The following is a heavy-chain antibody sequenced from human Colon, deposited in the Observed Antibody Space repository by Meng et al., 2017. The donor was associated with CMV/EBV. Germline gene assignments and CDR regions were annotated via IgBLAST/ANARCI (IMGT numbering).Heavy chain of an antibody. CDR2: INPVSGGT. J-gene: IGHJ6*02. V-gene: IGHV1-2*02. D-gene: IGHD3-3*02. CDR1: GYTFSGYY. Sequence: ASVKVSCKASGYTFSGYYIHWVRQAPGQGLEWLGWINPVSGGTKFAQNFQGRLTMSRDTSMSTAYMELTSLRSDDTAVYYCARGLKGSVLAPLTSPSPANPPYHAMDVWGRGTTVTVSS. CDR3: ARGLKGSVLAPLTSPSPANPPYHAMDV.